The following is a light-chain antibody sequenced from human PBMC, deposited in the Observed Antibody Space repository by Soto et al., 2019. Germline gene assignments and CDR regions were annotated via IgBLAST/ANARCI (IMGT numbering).Light chain of an antibody. V-gene: IGLV2-14*01. CDR2: EVS. CDR3: SSYTSSSTLV. J-gene: IGLJ7*01. CDR1: SSDVGGYKY. Sequence: QSVLTQPASVSGSPGQSITISCTGTSSDVGGYKYVSWYQQQSGKAPKLMIYEVSNRPSGVSNRFSGSKSGNTAPLTISGLQAEDEADYYCSSYTSSSTLVFGGGTQLTVL.